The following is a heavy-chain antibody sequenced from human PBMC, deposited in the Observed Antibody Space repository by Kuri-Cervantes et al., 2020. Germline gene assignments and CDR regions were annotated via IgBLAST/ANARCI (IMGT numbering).Heavy chain of an antibody. V-gene: IGHV3-30*07. CDR1: GFTFSSYA. CDR3: ARGEYSSGNY. Sequence: GESLKISCAASGFTFSSYAMHWVRQAPGKGLEWVAVISYDGSNKYYADSVKGRFTISRDNAKNSLYLQMNSLRAEDTAVYYCARGEYSSGNYWGQGTLVTVSS. D-gene: IGHD6-19*01. J-gene: IGHJ4*02. CDR2: ISYDGSNK.